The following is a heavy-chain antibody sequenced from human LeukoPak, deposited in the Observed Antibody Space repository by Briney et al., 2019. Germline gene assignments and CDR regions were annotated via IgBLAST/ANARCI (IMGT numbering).Heavy chain of an antibody. CDR1: GYTFTSYY. D-gene: IGHD6-6*01. J-gene: IGHJ4*02. CDR3: AFIAARHPFDY. V-gene: IGHV1-46*03. CDR2: IYPSGGST. Sequence: GASVKVSCKASGYTFTSYYMHWVRQAPGQGLEWMGIIYPSGGSTSYAQKFQGRVTMTRDTSTSTVYMELSSLRSEDTAVYYCAFIAARHPFDYWGQGTLLSVSS.